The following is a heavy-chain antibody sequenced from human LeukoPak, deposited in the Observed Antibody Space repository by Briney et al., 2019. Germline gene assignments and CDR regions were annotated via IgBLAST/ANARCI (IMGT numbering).Heavy chain of an antibody. J-gene: IGHJ5*02. V-gene: IGHV1-18*01. CDR2: ISAYNGNT. CDR1: GYTFTNYG. CDR3: ARVREFYYGSGSYYNNWFDP. Sequence: ASVKVSCKASGYTFTNYGISWVRQAPGQGREWMGWISAYNGNTNYAQKLQGRVTVTTDTSTSTAYMELRSLRSDDTAVYYCARVREFYYGSGSYYNNWFDPWGQGTLVTVSS. D-gene: IGHD3-10*01.